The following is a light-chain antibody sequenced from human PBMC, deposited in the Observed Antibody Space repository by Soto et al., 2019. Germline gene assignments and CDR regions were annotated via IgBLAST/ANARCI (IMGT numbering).Light chain of an antibody. J-gene: IGKJ3*01. Sequence: DIQMTQSPSSLSASVGDRVTITCRASQGINNYLAWFQQKPGKAPKSLIYATVTLRSGVPSNFRGSGSGTEFTLTISSLQPEDFENYYCQQYLALPFTFGPGTTVDIK. CDR3: QQYLALPFT. CDR1: QGINNY. V-gene: IGKV1-16*02. CDR2: ATV.